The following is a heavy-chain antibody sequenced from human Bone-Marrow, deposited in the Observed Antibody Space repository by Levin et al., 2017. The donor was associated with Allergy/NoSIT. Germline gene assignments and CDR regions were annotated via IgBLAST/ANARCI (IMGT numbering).Heavy chain of an antibody. CDR3: ARDREIAQSGGYWEVFDY. CDR2: ISTSENT. J-gene: IGHJ4*02. Sequence: SQTLSLTCTVSGAPVSSSYWSWLRQPAGEGLEWIGRISTSENTNYNPSLKRRVTMSVDTSKNQFSLRLTSVTAADTAVYFCARDREIAQSGGYWEVFDYWGQGTLVTVSS. V-gene: IGHV4-4*07. CDR1: GAPVSSSY. D-gene: IGHD2-21*01.